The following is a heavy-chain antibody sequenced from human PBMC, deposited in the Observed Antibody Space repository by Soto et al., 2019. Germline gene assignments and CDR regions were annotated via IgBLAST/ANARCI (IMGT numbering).Heavy chain of an antibody. CDR2: IYQSGST. CDR1: GYSISSGYY. D-gene: IGHD3-10*01. Sequence: SETLSLTCAVSGYSISSGYYWAWIRQPPGKGLEWIGTIYQSGSTYSNPSLKSRVTISVDTSKNHFSLKMSSVTAADTALYYCARGVYYGSGTYSQYFDSWGPGSLVTGS. V-gene: IGHV4-38-2*01. CDR3: ARGVYYGSGTYSQYFDS. J-gene: IGHJ4*02.